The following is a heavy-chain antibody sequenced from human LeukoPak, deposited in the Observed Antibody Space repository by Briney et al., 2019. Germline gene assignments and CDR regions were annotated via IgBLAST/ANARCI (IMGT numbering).Heavy chain of an antibody. CDR2: ISYDGSNK. Sequence: GGSLRLSSAPSRVTFSSYVMHSVRAAPDKGLGWGAVISYDGSNKYYADSVKGRFTISRGNSKNTLYLQMNSLRAEDTAVYYCAKDYYRRFYYFDYWGQGTLVTVSS. CDR1: RVTFSSYV. V-gene: IGHV3-30*18. D-gene: IGHD3-10*01. J-gene: IGHJ4*02. CDR3: AKDYYRRFYYFDY.